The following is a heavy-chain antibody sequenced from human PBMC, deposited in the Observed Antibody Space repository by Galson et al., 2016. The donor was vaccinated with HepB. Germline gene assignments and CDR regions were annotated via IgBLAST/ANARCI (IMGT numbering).Heavy chain of an antibody. CDR1: GDYITNYY. CDR3: ARRKHMNSPPVSENNWLDP. D-gene: IGHD5/OR15-5a*01. CDR2: VSHSEST. Sequence: SETLSLTCTVSGDYITNYYWNWIRQSPGKGLEWIGHVSHSESTVYDPSLGSRVTMSLDTSKNQFSLNLYSVTAADTAVYYCARRKHMNSPPVSENNWLDPWGQGTLVTVSS. V-gene: IGHV4-59*08. J-gene: IGHJ5*02.